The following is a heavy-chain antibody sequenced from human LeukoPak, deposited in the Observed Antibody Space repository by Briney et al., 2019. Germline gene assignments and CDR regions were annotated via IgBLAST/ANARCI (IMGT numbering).Heavy chain of an antibody. CDR2: IYTSGST. CDR1: GGSISSGSYY. CDR3: ARESTVYYYDTSGYFHPGRFDY. Sequence: SQTLSLTCTVSGGSISSGSYYWSWIRQPAGKGLEWIGHIYTSGSTNYNPSLKSRVTISVDTSKNQFSLKLSSVTAADTAVYYCARESTVYYYDTSGYFHPGRFDYWGQGTLVTVSS. J-gene: IGHJ4*02. D-gene: IGHD3-22*01. V-gene: IGHV4-61*09.